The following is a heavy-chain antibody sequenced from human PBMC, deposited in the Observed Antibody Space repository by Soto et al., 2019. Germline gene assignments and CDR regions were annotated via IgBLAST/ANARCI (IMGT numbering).Heavy chain of an antibody. Sequence: QVQLQESGPGLVKPSQTLSLTCTVSGGSISSGGYYWSWIRQHPGKGLEWIGYIYYSGSTYYNPSLKGRVTISVDTSKNQFSLKLSSVTAADTAVYYRARERGSSGWFDPWGQGTLVTVSS. CDR1: GGSISSGGYY. V-gene: IGHV4-31*03. CDR2: IYYSGST. D-gene: IGHD6-6*01. CDR3: ARERGSSGWFDP. J-gene: IGHJ5*02.